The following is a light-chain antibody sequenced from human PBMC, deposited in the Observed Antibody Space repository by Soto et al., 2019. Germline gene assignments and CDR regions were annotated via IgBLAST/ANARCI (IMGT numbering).Light chain of an antibody. CDR3: QAWDSSTYV. V-gene: IGLV3-1*01. CDR2: QDK. CDR1: DLGDRY. Sequence: SYDLTQPPSVSVSPGQTATITCCGGDLGDRYAYWYRQKPGQSPVLVMFQDKKRPSGIPERFSGSNSGSTATLTISGTQAMDEADYYCQAWDSSTYVFGTGTKVTVL. J-gene: IGLJ1*01.